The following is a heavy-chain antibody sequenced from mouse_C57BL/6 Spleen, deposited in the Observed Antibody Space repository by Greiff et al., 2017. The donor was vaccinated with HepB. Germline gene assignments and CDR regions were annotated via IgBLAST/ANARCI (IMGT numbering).Heavy chain of an antibody. Sequence: QVQLQQSGAELMKPGASVKLSCKATGYTFTGYWIEWVKQRPGHGLEWIGEILPGSGSTNYNEKFKGKATFTADTSSNTAYMQLSSLTTEDSAIYYCARGYLYDGYFPYAMDYWGQGTSVTVSS. D-gene: IGHD2-3*01. CDR3: ARGYLYDGYFPYAMDY. CDR2: ILPGSGST. J-gene: IGHJ4*01. CDR1: GYTFTGYW. V-gene: IGHV1-9*01.